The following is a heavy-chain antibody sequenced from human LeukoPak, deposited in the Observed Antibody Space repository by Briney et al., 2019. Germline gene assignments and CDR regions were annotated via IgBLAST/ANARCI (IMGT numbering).Heavy chain of an antibody. V-gene: IGHV3-30*02. CDR2: IRYDGSNK. D-gene: IGHD6-25*01. Sequence: PGGSLRLSCAASGFTFSSYGMHWVRQAPAKGLEWVAFIRYDGSNKYYADSVKGRFTISRDNSKNTLYLQMNSLRAEDTAVYYCAKGRSYSSEIDYWGQGTLVTVSS. CDR3: AKGRSYSSEIDY. J-gene: IGHJ4*02. CDR1: GFTFSSYG.